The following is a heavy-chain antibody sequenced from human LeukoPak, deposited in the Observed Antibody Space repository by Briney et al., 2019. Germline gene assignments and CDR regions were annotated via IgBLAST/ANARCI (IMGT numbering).Heavy chain of an antibody. CDR2: IYSGGST. Sequence: GGSLRLSCAASGFTVSSNYMSWVRQALGKGLEWVSVIYSGGSTYYADSVKGRFTISRHNPKNTLYLQMNSLRAEDTAVYYCARGDGYSYGWFAYWGQGTLVTVSS. D-gene: IGHD5-18*01. J-gene: IGHJ4*02. CDR3: ARGDGYSYGWFAY. CDR1: GFTVSSNY. V-gene: IGHV3-53*04.